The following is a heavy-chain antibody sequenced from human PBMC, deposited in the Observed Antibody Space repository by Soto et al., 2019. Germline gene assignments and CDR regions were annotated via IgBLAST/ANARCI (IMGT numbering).Heavy chain of an antibody. CDR1: GCSISNYY. V-gene: IGHV4-59*01. CDR2: IYYSGST. Sequence: PSETLSLTCTVSGCSISNYYWSWIRQPPGKGLEWIGYIYYSGSTNYNPSLKSRVTISVDTSKNQFSLKLNSVTAADTAVYYCARVNYGNYYYYYGMDVWGQGTTVTVSS. J-gene: IGHJ6*02. D-gene: IGHD4-17*01. CDR3: ARVNYGNYYYYYGMDV.